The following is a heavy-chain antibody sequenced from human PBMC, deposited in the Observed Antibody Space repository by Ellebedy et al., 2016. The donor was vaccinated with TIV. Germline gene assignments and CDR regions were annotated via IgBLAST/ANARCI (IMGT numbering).Heavy chain of an antibody. CDR2: IYDSGST. Sequence: SETLSLTXTVSDASVSSGYWSWIRQPPGKGLQWIGYIYDSGSTNYNPSLKSRVTISVDTSKNHFSLMMRSMTAADTAVYYCARALDYTADFDYWGQGTLVTVSS. D-gene: IGHD4-11*01. V-gene: IGHV4-59*02. J-gene: IGHJ4*02. CDR1: DASVSSGY. CDR3: ARALDYTADFDY.